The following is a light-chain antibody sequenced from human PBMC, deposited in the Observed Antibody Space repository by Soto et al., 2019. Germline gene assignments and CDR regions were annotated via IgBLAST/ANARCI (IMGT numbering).Light chain of an antibody. CDR1: QSISNW. Sequence: DIQIRQDRTSLSAAVGDEVSSTLRASQSISNWLAWYQQKPGKAPKLLISKASSLESGVPSRFSVSGSGTEFTLTISSLQPDDFATYHCQQYYSGWSFGEGTKVDIK. CDR2: KAS. J-gene: IGKJ1*01. CDR3: QQYYSGWS. V-gene: IGKV1-5*03.